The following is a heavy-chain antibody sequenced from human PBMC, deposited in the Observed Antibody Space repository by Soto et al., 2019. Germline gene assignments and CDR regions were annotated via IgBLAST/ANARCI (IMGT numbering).Heavy chain of an antibody. Sequence: AGGSLRLSCAASGFTFSSYAMHWVRQAPGKGLEYVSAISSNGGSTYYANSVKGRFTISRDNSKNTLYLQMGSLRAEDMAVYYCASDGYYYMDVRGQGTTVPVAS. V-gene: IGHV3-64*01. CDR1: GFTFSSYA. CDR2: ISSNGGST. J-gene: IGHJ6*03. CDR3: ASDGYYYMDV.